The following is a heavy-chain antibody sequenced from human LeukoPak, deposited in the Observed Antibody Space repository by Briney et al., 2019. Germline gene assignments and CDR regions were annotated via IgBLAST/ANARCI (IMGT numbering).Heavy chain of an antibody. CDR3: ASPLGYCSGGSCEASAFDI. CDR2: SYYSGST. D-gene: IGHD2-15*01. V-gene: IGHV4-39*01. Sequence: KPSGTLSLSCAVSGGTISRYSFYWGRNPQPPGKGLDWYRSSYYSGSTYYNQSLKSRVTISVDTSKNQFSLKLSSVTAADTAVYYCASPLGYCSGGSCEASAFDIWGQGTMVTVSS. J-gene: IGHJ3*02. CDR1: GGTISRYSFY.